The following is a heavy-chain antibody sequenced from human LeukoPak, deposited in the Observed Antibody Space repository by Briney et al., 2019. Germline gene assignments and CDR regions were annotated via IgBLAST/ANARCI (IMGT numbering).Heavy chain of an antibody. CDR2: VSYSGST. V-gene: IGHV4-59*01. CDR1: RGSLSNYY. Sequence: SETLSLTCTVSRGSLSNYYWSWIRQPPGKGLEWIGYVSYSGSTNYNPSLKSRVTISLDTTKSQFSLRLGSVTAADTAVYYCATEGDYYDSGTFYKTFDIWGRGTMVTVSS. CDR3: ATEGDYYDSGTFYKTFDI. D-gene: IGHD3-10*01. J-gene: IGHJ3*02.